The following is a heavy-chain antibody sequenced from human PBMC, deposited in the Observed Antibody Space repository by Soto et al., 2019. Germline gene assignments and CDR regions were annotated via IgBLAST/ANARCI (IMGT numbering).Heavy chain of an antibody. CDR1: GGSISSGGYY. D-gene: IGHD3-3*01. V-gene: IGHV4-31*03. CDR2: IYYSGST. CDR3: ARDKEGLFRNWYFDL. Sequence: QVQLQESGPGLVKPSQTLSLTCTVSGGSISSGGYYWSWIRQHPGKGLEWIGYIYYSGSTYYNPSLKSRVTISVDTSKNQFSLKLSSVTAADTAVYYCARDKEGLFRNWYFDLWGRGTLVTVSS. J-gene: IGHJ2*01.